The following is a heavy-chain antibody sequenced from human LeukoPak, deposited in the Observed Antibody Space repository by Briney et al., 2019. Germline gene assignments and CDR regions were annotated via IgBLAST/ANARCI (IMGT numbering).Heavy chain of an antibody. CDR2: IYTSGST. V-gene: IGHV4-4*07. CDR3: ARERDSQRGYYFDY. J-gene: IGHJ4*01. Sequence: PSETLSLTCTVSGGSISSYYWSWIRQPAGKGLEWIGRIYTSGSTNYNPSLKGRVTMSVDTSKNQFSLKLSSVTAADTAVYYCARERDSQRGYYFDYWGQEPWSPSPQ. D-gene: IGHD2-15*01. CDR1: GGSISSYY.